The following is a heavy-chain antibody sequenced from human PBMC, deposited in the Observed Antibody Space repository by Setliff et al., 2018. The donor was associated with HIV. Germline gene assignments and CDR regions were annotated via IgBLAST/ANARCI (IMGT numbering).Heavy chain of an antibody. CDR3: ARRIAPGWWGGNSGDAFDL. J-gene: IGHJ3*01. CDR2: INHSGST. Sequence: PSETLSLTCAVYGGSFSGYYWSWIRQPPGKGLEWIGEINHSGSTNYNPSLKSRVTIAVDTSKNQFSLKLTSVTAADTAVYYCARRIAPGWWGGNSGDAFDLWGQGTMVTVSS. V-gene: IGHV4-34*01. CDR1: GGSFSGYY. D-gene: IGHD2-21*02.